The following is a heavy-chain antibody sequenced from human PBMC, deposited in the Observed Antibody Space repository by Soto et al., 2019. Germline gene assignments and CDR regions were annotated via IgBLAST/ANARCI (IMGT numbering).Heavy chain of an antibody. D-gene: IGHD6-6*01. CDR2: LFTSGGT. V-gene: IGHV4-4*07. CDR3: ARRDSVSSGRGFDY. J-gene: IGHJ4*02. CDR1: GDSISNYF. Sequence: LSLTCTVSGDSISNYFWSWIRQPAGNGLEWIGRLFTSGGTKYNPSLKSRVTMSVDTSKNQLSLSLSSVTVADTAIYYCARRDSVSSGRGFDYWGQGILVTVSS.